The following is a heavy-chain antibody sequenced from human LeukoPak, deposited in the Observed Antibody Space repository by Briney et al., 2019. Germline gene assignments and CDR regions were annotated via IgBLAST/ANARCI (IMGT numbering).Heavy chain of an antibody. V-gene: IGHV4-59*01. J-gene: IGHJ6*02. CDR3: AREAPRYYGMDV. CDR1: GGSISSYY. Sequence: SETLSLTCTVSGGSISSYYWSWVRQPPGKGLEWIGYIYYNGRTNYNYNPSLKSRLTMSVDTSKNQVALKVNSVTAADTAVYYCAREAPRYYGMDVWGHGTTVTVSS. CDR2: IYYNGRTNY.